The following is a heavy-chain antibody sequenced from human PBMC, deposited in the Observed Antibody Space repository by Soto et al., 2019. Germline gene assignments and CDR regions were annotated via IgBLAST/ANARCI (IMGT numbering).Heavy chain of an antibody. V-gene: IGHV3-23*01. D-gene: IGHD6-13*01. J-gene: IGHJ6*02. Sequence: RRLSCAASGFTFSSYAMSWVRQAPGKGLEWVSAISGSGGSTYYADSVKGRLTISRDNSKNTLYLQMNSLRAEDTAVYYCAKEYPSRYSAVLSGMDVWGQGTTVTV. CDR2: ISGSGGST. CDR1: GFTFSSYA. CDR3: AKEYPSRYSAVLSGMDV.